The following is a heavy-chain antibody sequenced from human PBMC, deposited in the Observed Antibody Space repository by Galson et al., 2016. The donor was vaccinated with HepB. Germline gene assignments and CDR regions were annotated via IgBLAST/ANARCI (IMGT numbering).Heavy chain of an antibody. CDR1: GITSSTDA. V-gene: IGHV3-74*01. D-gene: IGHD6-19*01. J-gene: IGHJ4*02. CDR2: IKSDGSST. CDR3: VRDPPLGLEQAVFDY. Sequence: SLRLSCAVSGITSSTDAMHWVRQAPGKGLVWVSRIKSDGSSTSYADSVKGRFTISRDNAKSTLYLQMNSLRAEDTAVYYCVRDPPLGLEQAVFDYWGQGTLVPVSS.